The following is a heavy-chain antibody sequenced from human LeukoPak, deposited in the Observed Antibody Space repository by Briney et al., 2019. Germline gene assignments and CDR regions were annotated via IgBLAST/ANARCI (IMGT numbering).Heavy chain of an antibody. CDR1: GYTFTGYY. V-gene: IGHV1-2*02. D-gene: IGHD4-17*01. J-gene: IGHJ5*02. Sequence: GASVTVSCKASGYTFTGYYMHWVRQAPGQGLEWMGWINPNSGGTNYAQKFQGRVTMTRDTSISTAYMELSRLRSDDTAVYYCARDPNTVTTSYWFDPWGQGTLVTVSS. CDR2: INPNSGGT. CDR3: ARDPNTVTTSYWFDP.